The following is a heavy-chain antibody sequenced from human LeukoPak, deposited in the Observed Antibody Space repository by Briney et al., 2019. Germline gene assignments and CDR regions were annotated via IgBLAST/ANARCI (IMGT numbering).Heavy chain of an antibody. V-gene: IGHV4-59*08. J-gene: IGHJ5*02. Sequence: KPSETLSLTCTVSGGSISSYYWSWIRQPPGKGLEWIGYIYYSGSTNYNPSLKSRVTISVDTSKNQFSLKLSSVTAADTAVYYCARYGSGSYYNGFDPWGQGTLVTVSS. CDR2: IYYSGST. CDR3: ARYGSGSYYNGFDP. D-gene: IGHD3-10*01. CDR1: GGSISSYY.